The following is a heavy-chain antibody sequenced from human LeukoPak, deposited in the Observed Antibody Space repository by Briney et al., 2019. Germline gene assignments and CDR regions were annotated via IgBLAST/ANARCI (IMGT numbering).Heavy chain of an antibody. V-gene: IGHV4-61*01. J-gene: IGHJ4*02. D-gene: IGHD3-22*01. CDR1: GGSVSSGSYY. CDR2: IYYSGST. Sequence: SETLSLTCTVSGGSVSSGSYYWSWIRQPPGQGLEWIGYIYYSGSTNYNPSLKSRVTISVDTSKNQFSLKPSSVTAADTAVYYCAGSYDSSGYYYYWGQGTLVTVSS. CDR3: AGSYDSSGYYYY.